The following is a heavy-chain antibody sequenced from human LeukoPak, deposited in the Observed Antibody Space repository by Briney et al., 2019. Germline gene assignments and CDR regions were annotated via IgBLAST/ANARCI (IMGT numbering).Heavy chain of an antibody. Sequence: ASVKVSCKASGYTFTGYYIHWVRQAPGQGLEWMGWINPNSGGTNYAQKFQGRVTMTRDTSISTAYMELRSLRSDDTAVYYCATRQPDTAMVFWGQGTLVTVSS. CDR2: INPNSGGT. CDR3: ATRQPDTAMVF. J-gene: IGHJ4*02. V-gene: IGHV1-2*02. D-gene: IGHD5-18*01. CDR1: GYTFTGYY.